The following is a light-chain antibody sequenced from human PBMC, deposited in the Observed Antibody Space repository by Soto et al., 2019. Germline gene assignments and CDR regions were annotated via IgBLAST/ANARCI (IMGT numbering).Light chain of an antibody. CDR1: QSVSSSY. Sequence: IVLTQSPGILSLSPGERATLSCRASQSVSSSYLAWYQQKPGQAPRLLIYGASSRATGIPDRFSGSGSGTDFTITISRLEHEDFAVYYCQQYGSSHTFGQGTRLEI. CDR2: GAS. V-gene: IGKV3-20*01. CDR3: QQYGSSHT. J-gene: IGKJ5*01.